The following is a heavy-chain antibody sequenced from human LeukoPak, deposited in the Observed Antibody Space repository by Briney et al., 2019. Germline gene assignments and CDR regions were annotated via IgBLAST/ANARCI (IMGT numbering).Heavy chain of an antibody. D-gene: IGHD7-27*01. J-gene: IGHJ5*02. V-gene: IGHV4-31*03. Sequence: SETLSLTCTVSGGSISSGGYYWSWIRQHPGQGLEWIGYIYYSGSTYYNPSLKSRVTISVDTSKNQFSLKLSSVTAADTAVYYCARELGMPPLFDPWGQGTLVTVSS. CDR1: GGSISSGGYY. CDR3: ARELGMPPLFDP. CDR2: IYYSGST.